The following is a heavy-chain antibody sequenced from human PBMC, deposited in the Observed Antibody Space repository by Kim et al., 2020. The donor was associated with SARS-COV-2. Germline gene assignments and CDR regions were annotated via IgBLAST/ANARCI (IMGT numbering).Heavy chain of an antibody. CDR2: IYYSGST. CDR1: GGSISCSSYY. D-gene: IGHD2-21*01. Sequence: SETLSLTCTVSGGSISCSSYYWGWIRQPPGKGLEWIGSIYYSGSTYYNPSLKSRVTISVDTSKNQFSLKLSSVTAADTAVYYCARLPPFRILWWDTDETDYWGQGTLVTVSS. V-gene: IGHV4-39*01. CDR3: ARLPPFRILWWDTDETDY. J-gene: IGHJ4*02.